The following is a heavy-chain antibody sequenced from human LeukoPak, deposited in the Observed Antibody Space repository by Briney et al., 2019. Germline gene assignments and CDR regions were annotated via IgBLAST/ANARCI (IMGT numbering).Heavy chain of an antibody. Sequence: PGGTLRLSCAASGFTFSSYAMHWVRQAPGKGLEYVSAISSNGGSTYYANSVKGRFTISRDNSKNTLYLRMGSLRAEDMAVYYCARAGYCSGGSCYSYYYYYMDVWGKGTTVTVSS. CDR1: GFTFSSYA. J-gene: IGHJ6*03. CDR2: ISSNGGST. V-gene: IGHV3-64*01. CDR3: ARAGYCSGGSCYSYYYYYMDV. D-gene: IGHD2-15*01.